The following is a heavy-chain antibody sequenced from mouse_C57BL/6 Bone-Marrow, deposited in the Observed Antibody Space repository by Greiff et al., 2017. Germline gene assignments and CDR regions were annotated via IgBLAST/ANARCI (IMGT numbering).Heavy chain of an antibody. CDR2: IDPENGDT. V-gene: IGHV14-4*01. D-gene: IGHD2-4*01. Sequence: VQLKQSGAELVRPGASVKLSCTASGFNIKDDYMHWVKQRPEQGLEWIGWIDPENGDTEYASKFQGKATITADTSSNTAYLQLSSLTSEDTAVYYCTTYDYDPDYWGQGTTLTVSS. CDR1: GFNIKDDY. CDR3: TTYDYDPDY. J-gene: IGHJ2*01.